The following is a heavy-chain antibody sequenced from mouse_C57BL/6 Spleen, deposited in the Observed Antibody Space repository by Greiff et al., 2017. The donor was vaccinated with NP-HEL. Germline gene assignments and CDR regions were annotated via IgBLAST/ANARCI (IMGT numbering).Heavy chain of an antibody. Sequence: EVKLVESGGGLVQPGGSLKLSCAASGFTFSDYYMYWVRQTPEKRLEWVAYISNGGGSTYYPDPVNGRFTISRDNAKNTLYLQMSRLKSEDTAMYYCARGGDYGSSSYYAMDYWGQGTSVTVSS. CDR2: ISNGGGST. CDR1: GFTFSDYY. V-gene: IGHV5-12*01. D-gene: IGHD1-1*01. CDR3: ARGGDYGSSSYYAMDY. J-gene: IGHJ4*01.